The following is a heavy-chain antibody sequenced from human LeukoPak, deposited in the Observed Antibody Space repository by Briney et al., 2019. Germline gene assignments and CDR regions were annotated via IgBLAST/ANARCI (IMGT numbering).Heavy chain of an antibody. CDR1: GGSISSYY. V-gene: IGHV4-59*01. D-gene: IGHD5-12*01. CDR3: ARGYRTFDY. J-gene: IGHJ4*02. Sequence: SETLSLTCTVPGGSISSYYWSWIRQPPGKGLEWIGYIYYSGSTNYNPSLKSRVTISVDTSKNQFSLKLSSVTAADTAVYYCARGYRTFDYWGQGTLVTVSS. CDR2: IYYSGST.